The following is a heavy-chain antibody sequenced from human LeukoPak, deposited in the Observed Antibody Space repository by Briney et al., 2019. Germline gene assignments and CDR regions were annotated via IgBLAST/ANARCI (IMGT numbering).Heavy chain of an antibody. J-gene: IGHJ6*02. V-gene: IGHV1-69*01. CDR1: GGTFSSYA. CDR3: AKTGHPNYGDILTGFYYYYGMDV. D-gene: IGHD3-9*01. Sequence: GSSVKVSCKASGGTFSSYAISWVRQAPGQGLEWMGGIIPIFGTANYAQTFQGRVTITADESTSTAYMELSSLRSEDTAVYYCAKTGHPNYGDILTGFYYYYGMDVWGQGTTVTVSS. CDR2: IIPIFGTA.